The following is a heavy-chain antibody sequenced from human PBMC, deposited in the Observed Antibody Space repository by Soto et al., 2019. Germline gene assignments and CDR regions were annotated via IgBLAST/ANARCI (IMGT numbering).Heavy chain of an antibody. CDR2: IYYSGST. CDR3: ASAGFGELSNGMDV. V-gene: IGHV4-39*01. CDR1: GGSIGSSSYY. J-gene: IGHJ6*02. D-gene: IGHD3-10*01. Sequence: PSETLSLTCTVSGGSIGSSSYYWGWIRQPPGKGLEWIGSIYYSGSTYYNPSLKSRVTISVDTSKNQFSLKLSSVTAADTAVYYCASAGFGELSNGMDVWGQGTTVTVS.